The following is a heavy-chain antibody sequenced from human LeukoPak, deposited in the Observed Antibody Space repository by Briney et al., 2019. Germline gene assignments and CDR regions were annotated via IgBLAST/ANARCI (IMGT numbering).Heavy chain of an antibody. V-gene: IGHV1-69*01. CDR2: IIPIFGTA. D-gene: IGHD2-2*01. CDR1: GGTFSRYA. CDR3: ASSGRVVVPAAINYYYYMDV. J-gene: IGHJ6*03. Sequence: SVKVSCKASGGTFSRYAISWVRQAPGQGLEWMGGIIPIFGTANYAQKFQGRVTITADESTSTAYMELSSLRPEDTAVYYCASSGRVVVPAAINYYYYMDVWGKGTTVTVSS.